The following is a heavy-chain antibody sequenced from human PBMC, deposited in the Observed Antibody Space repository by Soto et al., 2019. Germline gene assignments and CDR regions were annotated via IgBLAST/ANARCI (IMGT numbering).Heavy chain of an antibody. D-gene: IGHD6-19*01. Sequence: GASVKVSCKASGYTFTSYGISWVRQAPGQGLEWMGWISAYNGNTNYAQKLQGRVTMTTDTSTSTAYMELRSLRSDDTAVYYCARGLYSSGWDEYFQHWGQGTLVTVSS. CDR3: ARGLYSSGWDEYFQH. CDR1: GYTFTSYG. CDR2: ISAYNGNT. V-gene: IGHV1-18*01. J-gene: IGHJ1*01.